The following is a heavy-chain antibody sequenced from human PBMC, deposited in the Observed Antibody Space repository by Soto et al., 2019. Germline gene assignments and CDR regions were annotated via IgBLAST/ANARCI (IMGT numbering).Heavy chain of an antibody. Sequence: SETLSLTCTVSGGSVSSGSYYWSWIRQPPGKGLEWIGYIYYSGSTNYNPSLKSRVTISVDTSKNQFSLKLSSVTAADTAVYYCARVFDGGYDSYFDYWGQGTLVTVSS. CDR2: IYYSGST. D-gene: IGHD5-12*01. V-gene: IGHV4-61*01. J-gene: IGHJ4*02. CDR1: GGSVSSGSYY. CDR3: ARVFDGGYDSYFDY.